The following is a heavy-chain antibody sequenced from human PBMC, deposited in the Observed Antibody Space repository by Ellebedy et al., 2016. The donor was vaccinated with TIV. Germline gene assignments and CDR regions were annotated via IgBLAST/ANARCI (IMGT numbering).Heavy chain of an antibody. CDR2: ISGSGGAA. Sequence: GESLKISCAASGFTFNKYALSWVRQAPGKGLEWVSAISGSGGAAYYAAFVKGRFTISRDSSRNTVSLQMNSLRAEDTAVYYCARGKPFDSWGQGTLVTVSS. CDR1: GFTFNKYA. V-gene: IGHV3-23*01. CDR3: ARGKPFDS. J-gene: IGHJ4*02.